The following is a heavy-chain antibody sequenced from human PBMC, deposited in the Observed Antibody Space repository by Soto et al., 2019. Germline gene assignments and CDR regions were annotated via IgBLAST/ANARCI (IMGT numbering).Heavy chain of an antibody. J-gene: IGHJ3*02. CDR2: IRSKAYGGTT. Sequence: GGSLRLSCTASGFTFGDYAMSWFRQAPGKGLEWVGFIRSKAYGGTTEYAASVKGRFTISRDDSKSIAYLQMNSLKTEDTAVYYCTRDRRRYCNGGSCLQDIWGQGTMVTVS. D-gene: IGHD2-15*01. V-gene: IGHV3-49*03. CDR1: GFTFGDYA. CDR3: TRDRRRYCNGGSCLQDI.